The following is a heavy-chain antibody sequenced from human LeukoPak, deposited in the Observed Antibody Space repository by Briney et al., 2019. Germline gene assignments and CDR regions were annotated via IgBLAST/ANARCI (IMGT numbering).Heavy chain of an antibody. J-gene: IGHJ4*02. CDR3: ARDGYDFWSGYYSTLDY. Sequence: PGGSLRLSCAASGFTFSSYSMNWVRQAPGKGLEWVSYISSSSSTIYYADSVKGRFTISRDNAKNSLYLQMNSLRAEDTAVYYCARDGYDFWSGYYSTLDYWGQGTLVTVSS. V-gene: IGHV3-48*01. CDR1: GFTFSSYS. D-gene: IGHD3-3*01. CDR2: ISSSSSTI.